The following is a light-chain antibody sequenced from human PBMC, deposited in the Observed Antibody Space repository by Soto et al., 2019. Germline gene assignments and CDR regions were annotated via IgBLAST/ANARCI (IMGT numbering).Light chain of an antibody. Sequence: QSALTQPPSASGSPGQAVTISCTGPRSDGGGYNYFSWYQQYPGSAPKLMIYEVTKRPSGGPDRFSGSKSGNTASLTVSGLQAEDEADYYCSSYAASNNFYFVFGGGTKLTVL. CDR3: SSYAASNNFYFV. CDR2: EVT. V-gene: IGLV2-8*01. CDR1: RSDGGGYNY. J-gene: IGLJ3*02.